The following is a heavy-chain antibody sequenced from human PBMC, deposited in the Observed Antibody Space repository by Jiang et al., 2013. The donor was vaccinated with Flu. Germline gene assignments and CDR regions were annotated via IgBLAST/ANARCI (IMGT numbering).Heavy chain of an antibody. D-gene: IGHD3-10*01. CDR1: GGSFSGYY. Sequence: LLKPSETLSLTCAVYGGSFSGYYWSWIRQPPGKGLEWIGEINHSGSTNYNPSLKSRVTISVDTSKNQFSLKLSSVTAADTAVYYCARAPQYYYGSGFSKGPYYYYGMDVWGQGTTVTVSS. CDR2: INHSGST. V-gene: IGHV4-34*01. J-gene: IGHJ6*02. CDR3: ARAPQYYYGSGFSKGPYYYYGMDV.